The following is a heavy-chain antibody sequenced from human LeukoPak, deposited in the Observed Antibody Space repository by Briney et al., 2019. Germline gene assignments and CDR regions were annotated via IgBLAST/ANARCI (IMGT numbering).Heavy chain of an antibody. CDR2: IRYDGSNR. V-gene: IGHV3-30*02. Sequence: GGSLRLSCAASGFTFSSYGMHWVRQAPGKGLGGVAFIRYDGSNRYYADSVKGRFTISRDNSKNTLYLQMNSLRAEDTAVYYCAKSPTYYYDSSGYRLGYMDVWGKGTTVTVSS. D-gene: IGHD3-22*01. J-gene: IGHJ6*03. CDR1: GFTFSSYG. CDR3: AKSPTYYYDSSGYRLGYMDV.